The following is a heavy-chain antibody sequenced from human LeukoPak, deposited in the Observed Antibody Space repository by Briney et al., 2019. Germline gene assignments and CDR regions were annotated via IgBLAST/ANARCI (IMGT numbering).Heavy chain of an antibody. Sequence: SETLSLPCTVSGGSLSSYYWSWIRQPAGKRLEWIGRIYTSGSTNYNPSLKSRVTMSVDTSKNQFSLKLSSVTAADTAVYYCARDRSYYYDSSGTLGPPSFDYWGQGTLVTVSS. D-gene: IGHD3-22*01. J-gene: IGHJ4*02. CDR3: ARDRSYYYDSSGTLGPPSFDY. CDR1: GGSLSSYY. V-gene: IGHV4-4*07. CDR2: IYTSGST.